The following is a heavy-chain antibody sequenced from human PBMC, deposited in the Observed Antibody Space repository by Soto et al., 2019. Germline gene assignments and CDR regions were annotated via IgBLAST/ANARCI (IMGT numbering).Heavy chain of an antibody. J-gene: IGHJ4*02. D-gene: IGHD5-12*01. V-gene: IGHV3-48*01. CDR3: ARASSGYDLGDDF. CDR1: GFHFGDYS. CDR2: ISFSSKTI. Sequence: EGSLRLSCTASGFHFGDYSFHLVRQAPGKGLEWLSYISFSSKTIYYADSVKGRFTVSRDNAKKSLYLQMHTLRVQDTAVYYCARASSGYDLGDDFWGQGTLVTISS.